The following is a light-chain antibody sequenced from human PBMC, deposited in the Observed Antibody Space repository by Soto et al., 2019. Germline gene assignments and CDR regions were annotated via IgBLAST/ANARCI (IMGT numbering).Light chain of an antibody. J-gene: IGLJ1*01. Sequence: QSVLTQPASVSGSPGQSITISCTGTSSDVGGYDHVSWYQQYSGKAPKLMIYEVSNRPSGVSNSFSGSKSGNTASLTISGLQAEDEADYYCSSYTSSSTLVFGTGTKVTVL. CDR3: SSYTSSSTLV. CDR1: SSDVGGYDH. V-gene: IGLV2-14*01. CDR2: EVS.